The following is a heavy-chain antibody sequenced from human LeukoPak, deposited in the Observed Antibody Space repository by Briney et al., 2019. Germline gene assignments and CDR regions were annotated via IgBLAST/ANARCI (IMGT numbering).Heavy chain of an antibody. D-gene: IGHD4-17*01. CDR3: AKAKRGYGDYAWGAFDI. Sequence: RPGGSLRLSCAASGFTFSSYAMSWVRQAPGKGLEWVSAISGSGGSTYYADSVKGRFTISRDNSKNTLYLQMNSLRAEDTAVYYCAKAKRGYGDYAWGAFDIWGQGTMVTVSS. CDR1: GFTFSSYA. CDR2: ISGSGGST. V-gene: IGHV3-23*01. J-gene: IGHJ3*02.